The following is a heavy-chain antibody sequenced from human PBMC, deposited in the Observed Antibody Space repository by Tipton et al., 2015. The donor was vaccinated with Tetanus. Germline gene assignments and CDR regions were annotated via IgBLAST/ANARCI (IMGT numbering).Heavy chain of an antibody. J-gene: IGHJ3*02. Sequence: TLSLTCTVSRGSISRDIYNWGWIRQPPGRGLQWIGNINYYGTTYYSPSLESRVTMSVDASMIHFFLRLSSVTAADTAVYYCARLSSSANDAHGFDIWGQGTMVTVSS. CDR2: INYYGTT. D-gene: IGHD3-22*01. V-gene: IGHV4-39*02. CDR3: ARLSSSANDAHGFDI. CDR1: RGSISRDIYN.